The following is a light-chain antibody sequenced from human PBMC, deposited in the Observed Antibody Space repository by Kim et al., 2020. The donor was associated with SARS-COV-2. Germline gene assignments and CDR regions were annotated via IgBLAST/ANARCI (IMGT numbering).Light chain of an antibody. Sequence: SPGETATLSCRASQSVSSSYLAWYQQKPGQAPRLLIYAASSRATGIPDRFSGSGSGTDFTLTISRLEPEDFAVYYCQQYGSSPPYTFGQGTKLEI. CDR3: QQYGSSPPYT. V-gene: IGKV3-20*01. J-gene: IGKJ2*01. CDR1: QSVSSSY. CDR2: AAS.